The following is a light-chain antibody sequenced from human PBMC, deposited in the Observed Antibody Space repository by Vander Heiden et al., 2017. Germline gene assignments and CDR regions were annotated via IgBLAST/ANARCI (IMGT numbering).Light chain of an antibody. CDR2: DAS. CDR1: QSVSSF. J-gene: IGKJ5*01. Sequence: EIVLTQSPSTLSLSTGERATLPCSASQSVSSFLAWYQQKPGQAPKLLIYDASNRATGIPARFSGSGSGTDFTLTISCREPEDFAVYYCQHRSNCPITFGQGTQMDIK. V-gene: IGKV3-11*01. CDR3: QHRSNCPIT.